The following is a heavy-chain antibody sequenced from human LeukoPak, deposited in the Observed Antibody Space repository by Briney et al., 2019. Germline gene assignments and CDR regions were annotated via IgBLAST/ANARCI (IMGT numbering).Heavy chain of an antibody. CDR3: ARGLLSPAGWDYDFWSGPKIDDY. J-gene: IGHJ4*02. CDR2: IYSGGNT. D-gene: IGHD3-3*01. V-gene: IGHV3-53*01. CDR1: GFTVSSNS. Sequence: PGGSLRLSCAASGFTVSSNSMNWVRQAPGKGLQWVSVIYSGGNTYYADSVKGRFTISRDTSKNTLYLQMNSLRAEDTALYYCARGLLSPAGWDYDFWSGPKIDDYWGQGTLVTVSS.